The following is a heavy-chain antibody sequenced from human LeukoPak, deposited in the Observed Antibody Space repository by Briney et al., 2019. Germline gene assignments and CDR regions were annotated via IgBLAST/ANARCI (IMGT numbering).Heavy chain of an antibody. CDR2: ISPYNGNT. CDR3: ARGGVVPAAVPNWFDP. V-gene: IGHV1-18*01. Sequence: ASVKVSCKASGYIFTNYGVSWVRQAPGQGFEWMGWISPYNGNTNYAQKLQGRVTLTTDTSTSTAYMELRSLRSDDTAVYYCARGGVVPAAVPNWFDPWGQGTLVIVSS. D-gene: IGHD2-2*01. J-gene: IGHJ5*02. CDR1: GYIFTNYG.